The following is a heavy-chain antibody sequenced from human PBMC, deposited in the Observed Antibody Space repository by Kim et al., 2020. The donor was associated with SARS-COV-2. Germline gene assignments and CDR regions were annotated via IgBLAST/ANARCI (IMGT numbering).Heavy chain of an antibody. Sequence: SETLSLTCAVYGGSFSGYYWSWIRQPPGKGLEWIGEINHSGSTNYNPSLKSRVTISVDTSKNQFSLKLSSVTAADTAVYYCAREPMVRGVLSALDYWGQG. V-gene: IGHV4-34*01. D-gene: IGHD3-10*01. J-gene: IGHJ4*02. CDR3: AREPMVRGVLSALDY. CDR1: GGSFSGYY. CDR2: INHSGST.